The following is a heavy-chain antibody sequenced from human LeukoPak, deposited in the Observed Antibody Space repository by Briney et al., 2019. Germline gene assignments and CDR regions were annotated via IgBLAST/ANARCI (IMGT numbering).Heavy chain of an antibody. D-gene: IGHD3-10*01. Sequence: ASVKVSCKASGYTFTSYYVHWVRQAPGQGLEWMGIINPSGGSRTYAQKFQGRVAMTRDTSTSTVYMELSSLRSEDTAVYYCARDKSESRSPSCYFDNWGQGTLVTVSS. V-gene: IGHV1-46*01. CDR1: GYTFTSYY. J-gene: IGHJ4*02. CDR2: INPSGGSR. CDR3: ARDKSESRSPSCYFDN.